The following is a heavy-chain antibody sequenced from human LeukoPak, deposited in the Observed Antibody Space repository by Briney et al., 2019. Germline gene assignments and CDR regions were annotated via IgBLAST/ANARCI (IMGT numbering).Heavy chain of an antibody. CDR1: GGTFSSYA. D-gene: IGHD3-22*01. Sequence: SVKVSCQSSGGTFSSYAISGVRQAPGQGLEWMGMSIPIFGIANYPQKFQGRATITADKSTGTAYMELSSLRSEDTGVYYCGRGREEDSSGYYYGFHYWGQGTLVTVS. CDR2: SIPIFGIA. J-gene: IGHJ4*02. CDR3: GRGREEDSSGYYYGFHY. V-gene: IGHV1-69*04.